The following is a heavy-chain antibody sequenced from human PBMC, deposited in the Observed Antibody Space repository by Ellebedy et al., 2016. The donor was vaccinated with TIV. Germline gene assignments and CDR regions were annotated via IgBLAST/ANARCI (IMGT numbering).Heavy chain of an antibody. V-gene: IGHV3-33*01. J-gene: IGHJ4*02. D-gene: IGHD4-23*01. Sequence: PGGSLRLSCAASGFSFSSYGMHRVRQSPGKGLEWMAFLWYDGTDESYAESVEGRFSISRDNSKNTLYLHMKSLRAEDTAIYYCARDSRGRWTPFDHWGQGTVVAVSS. CDR1: GFSFSSYG. CDR3: ARDSRGRWTPFDH. CDR2: LWYDGTDE.